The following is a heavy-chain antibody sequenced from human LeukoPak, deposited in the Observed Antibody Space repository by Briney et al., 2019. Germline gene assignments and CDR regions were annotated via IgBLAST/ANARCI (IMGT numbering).Heavy chain of an antibody. CDR2: INPNSGGT. V-gene: IGHV1-2*02. CDR1: GYTFTGYY. Sequence: ASVKVSCKASGYTFTGYYMHWVRQAPGQGLEWMGWINPNSGGTNYAQKFQGRVTMTRDTSISTAYMERSRLRSDDTAVYYCARAGTVMITFGGGKRNWFDPWGQGTLVTVSS. J-gene: IGHJ5*02. CDR3: ARAGTVMITFGGGKRNWFDP. D-gene: IGHD3-16*01.